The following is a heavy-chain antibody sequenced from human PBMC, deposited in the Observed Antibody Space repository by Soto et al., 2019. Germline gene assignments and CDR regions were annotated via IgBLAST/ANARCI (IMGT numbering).Heavy chain of an antibody. Sequence: EVQLLESGGGLVQPGGSLRLSCAASGFTFSSYAMSWVRQAPGQGLEWVSAISGSGGSTYYADSVKGRFTISRDNSKNTLYLQMNSLRAEDTAVYYCAKLVVETAMVKMAPLDYWGQGTLVTVSS. CDR2: ISGSGGST. CDR1: GFTFSSYA. V-gene: IGHV3-23*01. CDR3: AKLVVETAMVKMAPLDY. D-gene: IGHD5-18*01. J-gene: IGHJ4*02.